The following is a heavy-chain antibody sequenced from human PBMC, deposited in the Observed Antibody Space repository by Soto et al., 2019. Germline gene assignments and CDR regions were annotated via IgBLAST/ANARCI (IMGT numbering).Heavy chain of an antibody. D-gene: IGHD6-25*01. Sequence: QVQLVQSGAEVKKPGASVKVSCKASGYTFTSYGISWVRQAPGQGLEWMGWISAYNGNTNYAQKLQGRVTMTTDTSTRKAYIELKRLRAGDTAGYYCARKVKPPGYRSNFDYWGQGTPVTVSS. CDR3: ARKVKPPGYRSNFDY. CDR1: GYTFTSYG. J-gene: IGHJ4*01. V-gene: IGHV1-18*04. CDR2: ISAYNGNT.